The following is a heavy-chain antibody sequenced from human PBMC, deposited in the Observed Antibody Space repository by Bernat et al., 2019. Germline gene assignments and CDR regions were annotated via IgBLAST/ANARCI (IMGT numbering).Heavy chain of an antibody. CDR1: GFSLSTSGMC. D-gene: IGHD4-17*01. CDR3: ARISTVTTYERHYYFDY. Sequence: QVTLRESGPALVKPTQTLTLTCTFSGFSLSTSGMCVSWIRQPPGKALEWLALIDWDDDKYYSTSLKTRLTISKDTSKNQVVLTMTNMDPVDTATYYCARISTVTTYERHYYFDYWGQGTLVTVSS. CDR2: IDWDDDK. J-gene: IGHJ4*02. V-gene: IGHV2-70*01.